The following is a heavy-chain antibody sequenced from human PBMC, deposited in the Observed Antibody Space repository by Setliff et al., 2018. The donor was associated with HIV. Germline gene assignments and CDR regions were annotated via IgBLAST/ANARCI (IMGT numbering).Heavy chain of an antibody. CDR2: INAGNGNT. Sequence: ASVKVSCKASGYTFTSYAMHWVRQAPGQRLEWMGWINAGNGNTKYSQKFQGRVTITRDTSASTAYMELNSLRADDTAVYYCARDRSGGDAFDIWGQGTMVTVSS. V-gene: IGHV1-3*01. D-gene: IGHD2-15*01. CDR1: GYTFTSYA. J-gene: IGHJ3*02. CDR3: ARDRSGGDAFDI.